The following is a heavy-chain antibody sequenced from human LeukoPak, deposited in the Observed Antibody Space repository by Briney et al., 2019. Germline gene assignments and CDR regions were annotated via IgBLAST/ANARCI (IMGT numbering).Heavy chain of an antibody. CDR2: INHSGST. D-gene: IGHD3-22*01. CDR3: ASLTYDSSGKDY. Sequence: PSETLSLTCAVYGGSFSGYYWSGIRQPPGKGLEWIGEINHSGSTNYNPSLKSRVTISVDTSKNQFSLKLSSVTAADTAVYYCASLTYDSSGKDYWGQGTLVTVSS. V-gene: IGHV4-34*01. CDR1: GGSFSGYY. J-gene: IGHJ4*02.